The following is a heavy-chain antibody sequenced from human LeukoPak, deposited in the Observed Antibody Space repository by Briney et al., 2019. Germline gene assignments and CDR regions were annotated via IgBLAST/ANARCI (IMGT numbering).Heavy chain of an antibody. V-gene: IGHV4-61*02. Sequence: SQTLSLTCSVSGGSISSDRYYWSWIRQPAGKGLEWIGRVYSSGTTNQNPSLKSRITISIDTSKNQFSLKLNSVTAAGTAVYYCARLGYGLKGSYDAFDMWGQGTMVTVSS. CDR3: ARLGYGLKGSYDAFDM. J-gene: IGHJ3*02. CDR2: VYSSGTT. CDR1: GGSISSDRYY. D-gene: IGHD5-18*01.